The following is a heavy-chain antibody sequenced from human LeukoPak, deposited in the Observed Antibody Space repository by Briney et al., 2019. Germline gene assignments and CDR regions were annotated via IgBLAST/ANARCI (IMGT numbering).Heavy chain of an antibody. D-gene: IGHD3-9*01. Sequence: SETLSLTCTVSGGSISSYYWSWIRQPPGKGLEWLGSIYHSGSTYYNPSLKSRVTISVDTSKNQFSLKLSSVTAADTAVYYCTTGMIDWLLSHYYYMDVWGKGTTVTISS. CDR2: IYHSGST. J-gene: IGHJ6*03. CDR1: GGSISSYY. V-gene: IGHV4-59*12. CDR3: TTGMIDWLLSHYYYMDV.